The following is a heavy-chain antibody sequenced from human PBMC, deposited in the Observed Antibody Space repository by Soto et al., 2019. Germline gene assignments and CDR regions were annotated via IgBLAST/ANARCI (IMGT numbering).Heavy chain of an antibody. Sequence: SETLSLTCTVSGVSISSYYWSWIRHPPGKGLEWIGYIYYSGSTNYNPSLKSRVTISVDTSKNQFSLKLSSVTAADTAVYYCARYHDYSNYYFDYWGQGTLVTVSS. CDR2: IYYSGST. J-gene: IGHJ4*02. CDR3: ARYHDYSNYYFDY. CDR1: GVSISSYY. D-gene: IGHD4-4*01. V-gene: IGHV4-59*01.